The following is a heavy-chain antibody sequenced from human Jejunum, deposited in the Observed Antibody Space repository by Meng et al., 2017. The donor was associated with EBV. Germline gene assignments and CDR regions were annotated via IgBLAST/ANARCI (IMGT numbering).Heavy chain of an antibody. D-gene: IGHD1-1*01. J-gene: IGHJ2*01. Sequence: EGQVLESGGGLVKPGGSLRLSCAASGFTFSDSSMHWVRQAPGKGLVCVPLVRHDVFSTTYADSVKGRFTISRDNAKNMVYLQMNSLTTDDTAVYYCATGRAYYFDLWGRGTLVTVSS. CDR2: VRHDVFST. V-gene: IGHV3-74*01. CDR3: ATGRAYYFDL. CDR1: GFTFSDSS.